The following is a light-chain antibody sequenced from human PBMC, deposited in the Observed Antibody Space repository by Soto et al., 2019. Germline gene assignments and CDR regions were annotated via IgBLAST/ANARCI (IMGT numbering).Light chain of an antibody. CDR3: LRYYAFSQP. J-gene: IGKJ1*01. CDR1: QSMNSW. Sequence: DIQLTQSPSTLSASVGDRVTITCRASQSMNSWLAWYQQKLGEAPKVLIYDASSLESGVPSRFSGSGSGTEFTLTIGSLQPDDFATYYRLRYYAFSQPFGQGTKVEI. CDR2: DAS. V-gene: IGKV1-5*01.